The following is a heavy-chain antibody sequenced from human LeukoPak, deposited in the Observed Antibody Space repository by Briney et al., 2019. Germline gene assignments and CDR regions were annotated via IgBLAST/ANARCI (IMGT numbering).Heavy chain of an antibody. CDR3: ARWYNSLDV. CDR1: GFTFSSYW. Sequence: GGSLRLSCAASGFTFSSYWMSWVRQAPGKGLEWVAYIRSRDYTIYYADSVKGRFTISRDNAKNTLHLQMGSLRPEDMAVYYCARWYNSLDVWGQGTTVTVSS. V-gene: IGHV3-48*01. J-gene: IGHJ6*02. D-gene: IGHD1-1*01. CDR2: IRSRDYTI.